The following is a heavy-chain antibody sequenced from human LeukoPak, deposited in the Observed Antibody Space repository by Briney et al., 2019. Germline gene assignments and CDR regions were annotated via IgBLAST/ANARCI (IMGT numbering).Heavy chain of an antibody. V-gene: IGHV4-39*01. D-gene: IGHD3-10*01. CDR1: GGSISTSTYY. J-gene: IGHJ4*02. CDR2: IYYSGST. Sequence: SETLSLTCTVSGGSISTSTYYWGWIRQPPGKGLEWIGTIYYSGSTYYNPSLRSRVTISVDTSKNQFSLKMSSVAAADTAVYYCAKGYGSFDYWGQGTLVTVSS. CDR3: AKGYGSFDY.